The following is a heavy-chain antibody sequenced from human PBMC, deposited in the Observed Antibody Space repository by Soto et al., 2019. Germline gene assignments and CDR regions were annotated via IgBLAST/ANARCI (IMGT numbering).Heavy chain of an antibody. V-gene: IGHV6-1*01. D-gene: IGHD6-19*01. J-gene: IGHJ6*02. CDR1: GDSVSSNSAA. CDR3: ASGGPISSGWYMGYGMDV. CDR2: TYYRSKWYN. Sequence: PSQALSLTCAISGDSVSSNSAAWNWIRQSPSRGLEWLGRTYYRSKWYNDYAVSVKSRITINPDTSKNQFSLQLNSVTPEDTAVYYCASGGPISSGWYMGYGMDVWGQGTTVTVS.